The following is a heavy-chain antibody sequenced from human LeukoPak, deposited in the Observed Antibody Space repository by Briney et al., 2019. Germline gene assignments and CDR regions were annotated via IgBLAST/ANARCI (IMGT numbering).Heavy chain of an antibody. CDR1: GFTFICSA. CDR2: IRSKANNYAT. D-gene: IGHD3-22*01. CDR3: NPLYYDRRDYSDY. Sequence: PGGSLRLSCAASGFTFICSAMHWVRQASGKGLEWVCRIRSKANNYATAYAASVKGRVTISRDDSKNTAYLQMDSLTAEYSAVYYCNPLYYDRRDYSDYWGQGTMVTVSS. J-gene: IGHJ4*02. V-gene: IGHV3-73*01.